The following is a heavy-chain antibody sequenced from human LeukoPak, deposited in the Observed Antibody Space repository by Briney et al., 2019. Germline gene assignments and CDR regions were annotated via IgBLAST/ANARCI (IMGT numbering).Heavy chain of an antibody. V-gene: IGHV3-48*03. CDR2: ISSSGSTI. CDR1: GFTFSSYE. D-gene: IGHD2-2*01. CDR3: ARAAQYQLPVQIVFEYYFDY. J-gene: IGHJ4*02. Sequence: GGSLRLSCAASGFTFSSYEVNWVRQAPGKGLEWVSYISSSGSTIYYADSVKGRFTISRDNAKNSLYLQMNSLRAEDTAVYYCARAAQYQLPVQIVFEYYFDYWGQGTLVTVSS.